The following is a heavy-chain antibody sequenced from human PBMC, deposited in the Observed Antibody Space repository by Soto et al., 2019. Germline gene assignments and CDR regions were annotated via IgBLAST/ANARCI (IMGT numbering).Heavy chain of an antibody. V-gene: IGHV4-39*07. CDR2: INYSGSA. CDR3: ARGYSGYGYNFDY. D-gene: IGHD5-12*01. Sequence: SETLSLTCTVSGGSITSSSSYWGWIRQPPGEGLEWIGSINYSGSAYYNPSLRSRVTISIDTSKDEFSLTLSSVTAADTAVYFCARGYSGYGYNFDYWGQGISVTVSS. J-gene: IGHJ4*02. CDR1: GGSITSSSSY.